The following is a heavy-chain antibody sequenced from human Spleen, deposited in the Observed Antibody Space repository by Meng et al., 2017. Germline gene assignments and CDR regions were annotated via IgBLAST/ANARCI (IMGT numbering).Heavy chain of an antibody. D-gene: IGHD3-16*01. CDR2: ISYDGSNK. J-gene: IGHJ4*02. Sequence: GGSLRLSCAASGFTFSSYAMHWVRQAPGKGLEWVAVISYDGSNKYYADSVKDRFTISIDNSKNTLYLQMNNLRAQDTAIYYCAKEIKPNDYWGQGTLVTVSS. CDR3: AKEIKPNDY. V-gene: IGHV3-30*07. CDR1: GFTFSSYA.